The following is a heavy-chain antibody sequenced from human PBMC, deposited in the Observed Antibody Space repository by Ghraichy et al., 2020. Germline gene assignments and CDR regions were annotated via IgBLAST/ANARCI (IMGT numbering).Heavy chain of an antibody. CDR2: IYYSGST. V-gene: IGHV4-39*01. D-gene: IGHD2-15*01. CDR1: GGSISSSSYY. J-gene: IGHJ6*02. Sequence: SETLSLTCTVSGGSISSSSYYWGWIRQPPGKGLEWIGSIYYSGSTYYNPSLKSRVTISVDTSKNQFSLKLSSVTAADTAVYYCARQGRGDLCSGGSCYPWLYYYGMDVWGQGTTVTVSS. CDR3: ARQGRGDLCSGGSCYPWLYYYGMDV.